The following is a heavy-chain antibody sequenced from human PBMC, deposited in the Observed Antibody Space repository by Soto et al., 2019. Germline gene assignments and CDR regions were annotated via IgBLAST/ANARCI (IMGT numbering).Heavy chain of an antibody. CDR2: TYFRSKWYN. V-gene: IGHV6-1*01. CDR3: AKGDNLGPKTGYAFDP. CDR1: GDSVSSNSAS. D-gene: IGHD5-12*01. Sequence: SQTLSLTCAISGDSVSSNSASWNWIRQSPSRGLEWLGRTYFRSKWYNDYAVSVKSRIIINPDTSNNQFSLQLNSVTPEDTAVYFCAKGDNLGPKTGYAFDPWGQGIMVTVSS. J-gene: IGHJ5*02.